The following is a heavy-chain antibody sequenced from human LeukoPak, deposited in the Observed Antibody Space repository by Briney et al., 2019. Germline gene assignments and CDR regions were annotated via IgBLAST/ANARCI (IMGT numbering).Heavy chain of an antibody. CDR3: ARVVVPAAIGFDP. D-gene: IGHD2-2*02. CDR1: GFTFSSYW. V-gene: IGHV3-74*01. CDR2: INSDGSST. Sequence: GGSLRLSCAASGFTFSSYWMHCVRQAPGKGLVWVSRINSDGSSTSYADSVKGRFTISRDNAKNSLYLQMNSLRAEDTAVYYCARVVVPAAIGFDPWGQGTLVTVSS. J-gene: IGHJ5*02.